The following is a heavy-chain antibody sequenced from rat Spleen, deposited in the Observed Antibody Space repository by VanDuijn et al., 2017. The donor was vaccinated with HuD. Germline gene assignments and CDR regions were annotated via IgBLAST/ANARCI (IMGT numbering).Heavy chain of an antibody. D-gene: IGHD1-11*01. V-gene: IGHV5-7*01. J-gene: IGHJ1*01. CDR3: ARRGYLPGWYFDF. CDR1: GFTFSDYY. CDR2: ISYDGSSI. Sequence: EVQLVESGGGLVQPGRSLKLSCAASGFTFSDYYMAWVRQAPTKGLEWLATISYDGSSIYYRDSVKGRFTISRNNAKGTLYLQMDSLRSEDTATYYCARRGYLPGWYFDFWGPGTMVTVSS.